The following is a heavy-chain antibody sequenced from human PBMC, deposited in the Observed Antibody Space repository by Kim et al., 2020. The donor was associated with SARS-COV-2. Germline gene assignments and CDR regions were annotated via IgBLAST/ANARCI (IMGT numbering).Heavy chain of an antibody. V-gene: IGHV3-23*01. CDR3: AKSGYYYDSRGYYFAY. CDR1: ELTFSSSA. Sequence: GGSLRLSCAVSELTFSSSAMSWVRQAPGKGLEWVSSISGSGGSTFYADSVKGRFTISRDNSKNTLYLQMNSLRAEDTAVYYCAKSGYYYDSRGYYFAYWG. CDR2: ISGSGGST. J-gene: IGHJ4*01. D-gene: IGHD3-22*01.